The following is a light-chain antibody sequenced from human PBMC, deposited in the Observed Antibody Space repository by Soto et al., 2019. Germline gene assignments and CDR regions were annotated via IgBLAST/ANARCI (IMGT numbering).Light chain of an antibody. CDR1: SSDVGAYNY. Sequence: QSALTQPASVSGSPGQSITISCTGTSSDVGAYNYVSWYQQHPVKAPKLMIYDVSSRPSGISNRFSGSKSGNTASLTISGVEADDEADYYCTSYASSTPVIFGGGTKLTVL. V-gene: IGLV2-14*01. CDR2: DVS. J-gene: IGLJ2*01. CDR3: TSYASSTPVI.